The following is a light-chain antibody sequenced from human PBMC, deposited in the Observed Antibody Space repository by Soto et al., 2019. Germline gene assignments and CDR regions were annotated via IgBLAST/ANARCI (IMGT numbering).Light chain of an antibody. CDR1: QGIRND. Sequence: DIQITQSPSSLSSSVLERFTITCRASQGIRNDLGWYQQRPGKAPKRLIYAASTLQPGVPSRFSGSGSGTDFTLTISSLQPEDFATYYCQKYNSASWTFGQGTKVDIK. CDR3: QKYNSASWT. J-gene: IGKJ1*01. V-gene: IGKV1-17*01. CDR2: AAS.